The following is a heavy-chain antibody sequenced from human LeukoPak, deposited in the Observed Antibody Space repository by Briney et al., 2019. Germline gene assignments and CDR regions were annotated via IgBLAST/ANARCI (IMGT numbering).Heavy chain of an antibody. V-gene: IGHV1-2*02. CDR1: GYTFTGYY. CDR3: ARGLVEANPFDY. J-gene: IGHJ4*02. Sequence: GAAVRVSCKASGYTFTGYYMHWVRQAPGQGLEWMGWINPNSGGTNYAQKFQGRVTMTRDTSISTAYMELSRLRSDDTAVYYCARGLVEANPFDYWGQGTLVTVSS. CDR2: INPNSGGT. D-gene: IGHD1-26*01.